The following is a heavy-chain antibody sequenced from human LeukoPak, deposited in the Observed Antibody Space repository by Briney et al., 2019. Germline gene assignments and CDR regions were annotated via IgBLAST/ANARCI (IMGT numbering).Heavy chain of an antibody. D-gene: IGHD4-17*01. V-gene: IGHV4-59*01. CDR2: IYYSGST. J-gene: IGHJ6*03. Sequence: PSETLSLTCTVSGGSISSYYWSWLRQPPGKGLEWIGYIYYSGSTNYNPSLKSRVTISVDTSKNQFSLKLSSVTAADTAVYYCARGGTVTGYYYYYYMDVWGKGTTVTVSS. CDR1: GGSISSYY. CDR3: ARGGTVTGYYYYYYMDV.